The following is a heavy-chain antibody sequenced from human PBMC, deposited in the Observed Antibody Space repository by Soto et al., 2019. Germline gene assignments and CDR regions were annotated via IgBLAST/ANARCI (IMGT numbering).Heavy chain of an antibody. Sequence: QVQLQESGPGLVKPSQTLSLTCTVSGGSISRGCYYWSWIRQHPGKGLEWIGYIYYSGSTYYNPSVKSRVTITVDTYKTQCSLKLSSVTAADTAVYYSARERDDYIGADHWGQGTLVTVSS. V-gene: IGHV4-31*03. J-gene: IGHJ5*02. CDR3: ARERDDYIGADH. CDR1: GGSISRGCYY. CDR2: IYYSGST. D-gene: IGHD4-4*01.